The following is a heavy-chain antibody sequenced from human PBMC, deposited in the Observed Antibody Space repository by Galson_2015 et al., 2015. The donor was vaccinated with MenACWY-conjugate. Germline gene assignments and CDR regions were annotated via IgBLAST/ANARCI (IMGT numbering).Heavy chain of an antibody. CDR2: IHYSGST. J-gene: IGHJ5*02. CDR3: ARGHLKLDP. CDR1: GASISTDY. Sequence: SLTCSFSGASISTDYWSWIRQPPGKGLEWIGYIHYSGSTKYNPSLKTRITMSLDTSENQFSLKLSSVTAADTAVYYCARGHLKLDPWGQGTLVTISS. V-gene: IGHV4-59*01.